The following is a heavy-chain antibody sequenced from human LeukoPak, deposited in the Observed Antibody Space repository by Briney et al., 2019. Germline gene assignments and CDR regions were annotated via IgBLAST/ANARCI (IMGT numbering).Heavy chain of an antibody. D-gene: IGHD6-19*01. J-gene: IGHJ4*02. CDR1: GFTFSSYS. Sequence: PGGSLRLSCAASGFTFSSYSMNWDRQAPGKGLEWVSYISSSSSTIYYADSVKGRFTISRDNAKNSLYLQMNSLRAEDTAVYYCASEVGIGVAGTFDYWGQGTLVTVSS. V-gene: IGHV3-48*01. CDR3: ASEVGIGVAGTFDY. CDR2: ISSSSSTI.